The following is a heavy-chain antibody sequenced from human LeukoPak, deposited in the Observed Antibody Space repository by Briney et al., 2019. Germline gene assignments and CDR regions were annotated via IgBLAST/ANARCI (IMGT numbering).Heavy chain of an antibody. D-gene: IGHD3-10*01. V-gene: IGHV1-46*01. Sequence: ASVKVSCKASGYTFTSYYMHWVRQAPGQGLEWMGIINPSGGSTSYAQKFQGRVTMTRDTSTSTVYMELSSLRSEDTAVYYCARAQAQAYGSGSYYIPVISGSDYWGQGTLVTVSS. CDR1: GYTFTSYY. CDR2: INPSGGST. J-gene: IGHJ4*02. CDR3: ARAQAQAYGSGSYYIPVISGSDY.